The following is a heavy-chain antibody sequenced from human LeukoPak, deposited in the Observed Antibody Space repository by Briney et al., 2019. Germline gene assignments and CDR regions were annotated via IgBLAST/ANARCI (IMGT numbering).Heavy chain of an antibody. V-gene: IGHV3-48*01. CDR2: ISRDSGMI. Sequence: GGSLRLSCAASGFTFNTYALSWLRQAPGKGLEWLSYISRDSGMIYYADSVKGRFTISRDNSKDTMFLQMNSLRAEDTAVYYCARDFGASFDGAFDYWGQGILVTVSS. D-gene: IGHD3-9*01. J-gene: IGHJ4*02. CDR1: GFTFNTYA. CDR3: ARDFGASFDGAFDY.